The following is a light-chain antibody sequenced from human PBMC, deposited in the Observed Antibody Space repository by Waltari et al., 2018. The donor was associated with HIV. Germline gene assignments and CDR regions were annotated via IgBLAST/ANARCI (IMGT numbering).Light chain of an antibody. V-gene: IGKV4-1*01. CDR1: QSISDSSNNENY. CDR3: QQYYTTLT. Sequence: DIVMTHSPDSLAVSLGARATINSKSSQSISDSSNNENYLAWYQQKPGQPPKLLIYWASTRESGVPDRFSGSGSGTDFTLTISSLQAEDVAVYYCQQYYTTLTFGQGTKLEIK. J-gene: IGKJ2*01. CDR2: WAS.